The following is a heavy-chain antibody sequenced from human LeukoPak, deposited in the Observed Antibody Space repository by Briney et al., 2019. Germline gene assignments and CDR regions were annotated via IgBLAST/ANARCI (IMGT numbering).Heavy chain of an antibody. CDR1: GFIFSDYG. J-gene: IGHJ4*02. CDR2: IWYDRSNT. Sequence: GGSLRLSCAASGFIFSDYGMHWVRQAPGKGLEWVAVIWYDRSNTYYADSVKGRFTISRDNSKNTLYLQLNSLRAEDTAVYYCARDMTAAGVLWIDYWGQGILVTVSS. V-gene: IGHV3-33*01. CDR3: ARDMTAAGVLWIDY. D-gene: IGHD6-13*01.